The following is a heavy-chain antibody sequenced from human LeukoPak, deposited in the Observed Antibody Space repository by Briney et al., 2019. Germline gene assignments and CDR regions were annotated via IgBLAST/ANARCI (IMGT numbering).Heavy chain of an antibody. CDR2: ISYDGSNK. CDR3: ARDYYDSSGYWFDP. D-gene: IGHD3-22*01. J-gene: IGHJ5*02. V-gene: IGHV3-30*03. CDR1: GFTFSSYG. Sequence: PGGSLRLSCAASGFTFSSYGMHWVRQAPGKGLEWVAVISYDGSNKYYADSVKGRFTISRDNSKNTLYLQMNSLRAEDTAVYYCARDYYDSSGYWFDPWGQGTLVTVSS.